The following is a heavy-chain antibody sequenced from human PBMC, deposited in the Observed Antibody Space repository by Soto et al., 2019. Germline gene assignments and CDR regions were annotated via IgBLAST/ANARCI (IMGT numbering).Heavy chain of an antibody. Sequence: PGESLKISCKGSGYSFTSYWIGWVRQMPGKGLEWMGIIYPGDSDTRYSPSFQGQVTISADKSISTAYLQWSSLKASDTAMYYCARFQEYYDILTGYYLPHYYYGMDVWGQGTTVTVSS. D-gene: IGHD3-9*01. J-gene: IGHJ6*02. CDR1: GYSFTSYW. V-gene: IGHV5-51*01. CDR3: ARFQEYYDILTGYYLPHYYYGMDV. CDR2: IYPGDSDT.